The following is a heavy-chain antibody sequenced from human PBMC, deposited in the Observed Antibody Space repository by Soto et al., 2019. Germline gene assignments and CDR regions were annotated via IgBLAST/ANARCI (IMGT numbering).Heavy chain of an antibody. CDR2: ISTSGTT. CDR3: ARPSTSAYYCFDY. J-gene: IGHJ4*02. Sequence: SETLSLTCTVSGGSISRSGFYWGRIRQPPGKGLEWIGSISTSGTTYYNPSLRSRVTISVDTSKNQFSLEVNSMTAADTAVYYCARPSTSAYYCFDYWGQGTLVTVSS. D-gene: IGHD3-22*01. V-gene: IGHV4-39*01. CDR1: GGSISRSGFY.